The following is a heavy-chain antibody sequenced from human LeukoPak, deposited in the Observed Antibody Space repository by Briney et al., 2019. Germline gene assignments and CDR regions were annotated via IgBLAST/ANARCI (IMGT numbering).Heavy chain of an antibody. D-gene: IGHD6-6*01. V-gene: IGHV4-34*01. J-gene: IGHJ4*02. CDR3: ARAESWRARSPYY. CDR2: INHSGST. Sequence: PSETLSLTCAVYGGSFSGYYWSWIRQPPGKGLEWIGEINHSGSTNYNPSLKSRVTISVDTYKNQFSLKLSSVTAADTAVYYCARAESWRARSPYYWGQGTLVTVSS. CDR1: GGSFSGYY.